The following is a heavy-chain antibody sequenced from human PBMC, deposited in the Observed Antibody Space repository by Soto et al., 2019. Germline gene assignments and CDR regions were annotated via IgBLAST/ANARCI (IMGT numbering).Heavy chain of an antibody. D-gene: IGHD3-9*01. CDR2: IYYSGST. Sequence: PSETLSLTCTVSGGSINSGDYSWTWIRQPPGKGLEWIGYIYYSGSTNYNPSLKSRVTISVDTSKNQFSLKLSSVTAADTAVYYCARDRSLRYFDWSNNWFDPWGQGTLVTVSS. J-gene: IGHJ5*02. CDR3: ARDRSLRYFDWSNNWFDP. CDR1: GGSINSGDYS. V-gene: IGHV4-61*08.